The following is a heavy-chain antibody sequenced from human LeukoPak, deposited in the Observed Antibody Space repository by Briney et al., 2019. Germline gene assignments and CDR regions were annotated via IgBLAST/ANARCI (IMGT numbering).Heavy chain of an antibody. J-gene: IGHJ4*02. CDR3: AKDPDDYGDY. CDR2: ISGSGGST. V-gene: IGHV3-23*01. Sequence: GGTLRLSCAASGFTFSSYGMSWVRQAPGKGLEWVSAISGSGGSTYYADSVKGRFTISRDKSKNTLYLQMNSLRAEDTAVYYCAKDPDDYGDYWGQGTLVTVSS. CDR1: GFTFSSYG.